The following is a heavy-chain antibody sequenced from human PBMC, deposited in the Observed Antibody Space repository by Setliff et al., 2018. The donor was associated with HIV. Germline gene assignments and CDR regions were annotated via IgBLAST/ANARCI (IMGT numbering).Heavy chain of an antibody. CDR2: IVPILNTG. V-gene: IGHV1-69*13. D-gene: IGHD3-10*01. J-gene: IGHJ6*03. CDR3: AREGKFRYYYYMDV. CDR1: GGTFRSHE. Sequence: SVKVSCKASGGTFRSHEISWVRQAPGQGLEWMGGIVPILNTGNYAPKFQGRVTITADESTTTAYMELSSLRSEDTAVYYCAREGKFRYYYYMDVWGKGTTVTVSS.